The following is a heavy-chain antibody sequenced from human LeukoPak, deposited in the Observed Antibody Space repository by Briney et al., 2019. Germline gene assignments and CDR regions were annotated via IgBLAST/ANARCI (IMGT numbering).Heavy chain of an antibody. V-gene: IGHV4-39*07. Sequence: SETLSLTCTVSGGSISSSSYYWGWIRQPPGKGLEWIGSIYYSGSTYYNPSLKSRVTISVDTSKNQFSLKLSSVTAADTAVYSCARTVTTKLYYFDYWGQGTLVTVSS. J-gene: IGHJ4*02. CDR3: ARTVTTKLYYFDY. CDR2: IYYSGST. CDR1: GGSISSSSYY. D-gene: IGHD4-17*01.